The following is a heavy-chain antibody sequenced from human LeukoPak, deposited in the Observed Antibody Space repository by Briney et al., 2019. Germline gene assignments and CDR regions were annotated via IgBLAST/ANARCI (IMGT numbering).Heavy chain of an antibody. D-gene: IGHD4-17*01. CDR1: GFTFSSYE. V-gene: IGHV3-48*03. Sequence: GGSLRLSCAASGFTFSSYEMNWVRQAPGKGLEWVSYISSSGNTIYYADSVKGRFTISRDNAKNSLYLQMNSLRAEDTAVCYCARALDYGDFDYWGQGTLVTVS. CDR3: ARALDYGDFDY. J-gene: IGHJ4*02. CDR2: ISSSGNTI.